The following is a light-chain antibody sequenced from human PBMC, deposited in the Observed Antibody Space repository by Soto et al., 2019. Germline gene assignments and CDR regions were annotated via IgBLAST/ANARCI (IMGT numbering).Light chain of an antibody. CDR2: EVS. J-gene: IGLJ2*01. V-gene: IGLV2-14*01. CDR1: SSDVGGYNY. CDR3: SSYTISSAQEVV. Sequence: QLVLTQPASVSGSPGQSITISCTGTSSDVGGYNYVSWYQQHPGKGPKLLIFEVSNRPSGISTRFSGSKSGNTASLTISGLQAEDEADYYCSSYTISSAQEVVFGGGTKVTVL.